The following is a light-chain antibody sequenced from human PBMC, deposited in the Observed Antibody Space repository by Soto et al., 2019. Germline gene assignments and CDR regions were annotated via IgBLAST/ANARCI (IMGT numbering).Light chain of an antibody. CDR3: QSYDSSLSGYV. V-gene: IGLV1-40*01. J-gene: IGLJ1*01. CDR1: SYNIGAGYD. CDR2: GNS. Sequence: QSVLTRPPSVSGAPGQRVTISCTGSSYNIGAGYDVHWYQQLPGTAPKLLIYGNSNRPSGVPDRFSGPKSGTSASLAITGLQAEDEADYYCQSYDSSLSGYVFGTGTKVTVL.